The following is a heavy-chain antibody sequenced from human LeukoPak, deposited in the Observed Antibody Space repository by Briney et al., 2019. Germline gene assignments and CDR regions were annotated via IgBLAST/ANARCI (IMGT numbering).Heavy chain of an antibody. CDR3: AKDRRGSCNAGSCYCCDY. D-gene: IGHD2-15*01. Sequence: PGGSLRLSCTASEFTFNSYGIHWVRQAPGKGLEWVAFIRFDGSDEHYADSVKGRFTISRDNSKNTLYLQMNSLRAEDTAVYYCAKDRRGSCNAGSCYCCDYWGRGALVTVSS. CDR1: EFTFNSYG. V-gene: IGHV3-30*02. J-gene: IGHJ4*02. CDR2: IRFDGSDE.